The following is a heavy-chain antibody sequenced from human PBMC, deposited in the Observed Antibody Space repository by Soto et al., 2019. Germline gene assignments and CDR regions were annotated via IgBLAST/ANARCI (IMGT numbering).Heavy chain of an antibody. CDR1: GYSFTTYW. V-gene: IGHV5-51*01. J-gene: IGHJ5*02. CDR2: IYPGDSDT. CDR3: ACPHGWFDP. Sequence: PGESLKISCKGSGYSFTTYWIGWVRQMPGKGLEGMVIIYPGDSDTRYSPSFQGQVTISADKSINTTYLQWSSLKASDTAIYYCACPHGWFDPWGPGTLVTVSS.